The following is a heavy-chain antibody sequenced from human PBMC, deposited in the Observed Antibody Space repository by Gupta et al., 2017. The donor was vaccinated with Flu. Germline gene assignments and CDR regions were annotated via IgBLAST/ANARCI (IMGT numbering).Heavy chain of an antibody. CDR3: ARVVGGNHFDY. J-gene: IGHJ4*02. CDR1: SVSRPGYF. CDR2: AYYSGST. Sequence: SVSRPGYFWTWIRQPPGKEMEWMGYAYYSGSTNYSPSLKSRVTISVDTSRNQFSLKLTSVTAADTAVYYCARVVGGNHFDYWGQGTLVAVSS. V-gene: IGHV4-61*08.